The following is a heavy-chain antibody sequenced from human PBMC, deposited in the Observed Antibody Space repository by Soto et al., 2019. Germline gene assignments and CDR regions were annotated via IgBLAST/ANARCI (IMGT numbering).Heavy chain of an antibody. CDR1: GFTFSSYA. CDR2: ITGSGGST. V-gene: IGHV3-23*01. CDR3: AKGTLGSCSGSGCYPLDY. D-gene: IGHD2-15*01. J-gene: IGHJ4*02. Sequence: GGSLRLSCAASGFTFSSYAMTWVRQAPGKGLEWVSAITGSGGSTNYADSVRGRFTISGDNSKNTLHLQMDSLRAEDTAVYYCAKGTLGSCSGSGCYPLDYWGQGTLVTVSS.